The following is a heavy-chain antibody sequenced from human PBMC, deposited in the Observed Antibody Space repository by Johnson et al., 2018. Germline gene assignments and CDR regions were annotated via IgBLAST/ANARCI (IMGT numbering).Heavy chain of an antibody. V-gene: IGHV4-59*01. CDR1: GVSISDFY. CDR2: IYYTGST. D-gene: IGHD5-18*01. J-gene: IGHJ6*03. Sequence: QVQLQESGPGLVKPSETLSLTCTVSGVSISDFYWSWIRQPPGKGLEWIGYIYYTGSTDYNPSLKSRVTISGDTSKNQFSLKLTSVTAADTAVYYCARLLGGYTNGYGYYDMDVWGKGTAVTVSS. CDR3: ARLLGGYTNGYGYYDMDV.